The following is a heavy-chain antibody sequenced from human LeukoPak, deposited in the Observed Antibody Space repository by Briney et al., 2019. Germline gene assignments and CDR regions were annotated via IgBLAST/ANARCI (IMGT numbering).Heavy chain of an antibody. CDR3: AQSMVTDTPQFFDY. V-gene: IGHV3-23*01. CDR1: GFTFSSYA. D-gene: IGHD2-15*01. Sequence: PGGSLRLSCAASGFTFSSYAMSWVRQAPGKGLEWVSTISGSGGSTYYADSVKGRFTISRDNSKNTLHLQMNSLRAEDTAVYYCAQSMVTDTPQFFDYWGQGTLVTVSS. J-gene: IGHJ4*02. CDR2: ISGSGGST.